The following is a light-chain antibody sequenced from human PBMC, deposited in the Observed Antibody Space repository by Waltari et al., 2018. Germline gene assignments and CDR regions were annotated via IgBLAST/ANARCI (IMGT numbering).Light chain of an antibody. J-gene: IGKJ1*01. Sequence: EIVMTQSPATLSVSQGDRATPSCRASQSVSRNLAWFQQKPGQAPRLLIFGASIRATDIPARFSGSGSGTDFTLTISSLQSEDFADYYCQQYYNWPPWTFGQGTKVEIK. CDR2: GAS. CDR3: QQYYNWPPWT. V-gene: IGKV3D-15*01. CDR1: QSVSRN.